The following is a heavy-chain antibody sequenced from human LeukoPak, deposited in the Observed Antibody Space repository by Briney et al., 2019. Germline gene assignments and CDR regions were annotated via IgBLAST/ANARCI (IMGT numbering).Heavy chain of an antibody. CDR3: ARSQSVRGAPRY. J-gene: IGHJ4*02. CDR1: GYTFTSYG. CDR2: ISAYNGNT. D-gene: IGHD3-10*01. Sequence: ASVKVSCKASGYTFTSYGISWVRQAPGQGLEWMGWISAYNGNTNYAQKLQGRVTMTTDTSTSTAYMELSRLRSDDTAVYYCARSQSVRGAPRYWGQGTLVTVSS. V-gene: IGHV1-18*01.